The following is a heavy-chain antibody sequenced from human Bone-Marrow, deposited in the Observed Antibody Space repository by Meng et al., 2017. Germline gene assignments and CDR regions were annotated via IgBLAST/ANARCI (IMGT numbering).Heavy chain of an antibody. CDR2: IYPTGDST. CDR3: ARRRDGFNYLDC. J-gene: IGHJ4*02. V-gene: IGHV1-46*01. D-gene: IGHD5-24*01. CDR1: GGTFSSYA. Sequence: LVRSGAEGKKPGSSVKVSCKASGGTFSSYAISWVRQAPGQGLEWMGIIYPTGDSTTYAQKFQGRVTMTRDTSTNTVYMELSSLRSEDTAMYYCARRRDGFNYLDCRGQGTLVTVSS.